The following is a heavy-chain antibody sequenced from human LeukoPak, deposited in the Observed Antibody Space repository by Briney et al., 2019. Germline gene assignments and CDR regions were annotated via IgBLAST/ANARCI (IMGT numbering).Heavy chain of an antibody. CDR3: AKSGSSKSSYFDY. V-gene: IGHV3-11*04. J-gene: IGHJ4*02. CDR2: ISSSGSTI. D-gene: IGHD6-6*01. CDR1: GFTFSDYY. Sequence: GGSLRLSCAASGFTFSDYYMSWIRQAPGKGLEWVSYISSSGSTIYYADSVKGRFTISRDNAKNSLYLQMNSLRAADTAVYYCAKSGSSKSSYFDYWGQGTLVTVSS.